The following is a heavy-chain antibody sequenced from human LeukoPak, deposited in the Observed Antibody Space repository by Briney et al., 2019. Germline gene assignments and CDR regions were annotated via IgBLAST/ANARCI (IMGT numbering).Heavy chain of an antibody. CDR1: GGSFSGYY. J-gene: IGHJ5*02. CDR3: ARGRGYCSGGSCCASTARRPNASEKTKNNWFDP. Sequence: SETLSLTCAVYGGSFSGYYWSWIRQPPGKGLEWIGEINHSGSTNYNPSLKSRVTISVDTSKNQFSLKLSSVTAADTAVYYCARGRGYCSGGSCCASTARRPNASEKTKNNWFDPWGQGTLVTVSS. V-gene: IGHV4-34*01. CDR2: INHSGST. D-gene: IGHD2-15*01.